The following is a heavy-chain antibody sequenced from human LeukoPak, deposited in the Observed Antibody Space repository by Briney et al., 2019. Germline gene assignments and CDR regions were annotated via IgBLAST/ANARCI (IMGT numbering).Heavy chain of an antibody. D-gene: IGHD4-17*01. V-gene: IGHV3-30*18. Sequence: QPGGSLRLSSAASGFTFSSYGMHWVRQAPGKGLEWVAVISYDGSNKYYADSVKGRFTISRDNSKNTLYLQMNSLRAEDTAVYYCAKDDYGDKYFDYWGQGTLVTVSS. J-gene: IGHJ4*02. CDR2: ISYDGSNK. CDR3: AKDDYGDKYFDY. CDR1: GFTFSSYG.